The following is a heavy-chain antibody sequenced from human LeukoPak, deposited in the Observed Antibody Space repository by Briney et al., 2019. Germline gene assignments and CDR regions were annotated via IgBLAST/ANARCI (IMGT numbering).Heavy chain of an antibody. Sequence: SETLSLTCTVSGGSISNYYWSWIRQPPGKGLEWIGYIYYSGSTNYNPSLKSRVIISVDTSKNQFSLKLSSVTAADTAVYYCARDKTVTALGDYYYYMDVWGKGTTVTVSS. J-gene: IGHJ6*03. CDR3: ARDKTVTALGDYYYYMDV. CDR1: GGSISNYY. CDR2: IYYSGST. D-gene: IGHD4-11*01. V-gene: IGHV4-59*12.